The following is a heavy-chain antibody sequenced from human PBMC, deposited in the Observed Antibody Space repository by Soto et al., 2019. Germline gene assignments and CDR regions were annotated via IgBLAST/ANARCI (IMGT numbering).Heavy chain of an antibody. D-gene: IGHD3-3*01. CDR1: GFTFSSYS. CDR3: AREASDFWSGYKASGYFDY. J-gene: IGHJ4*02. V-gene: IGHV3-21*01. Sequence: GGSLRLSCAASGFTFSSYSMNWVRQAPGEGLEWVSSISSSSSYIYYADSVKGRFTISRDNAKNSLYLQMNSLRAEDSAVYYCAREASDFWSGYKASGYFDYWGQGTLVTVSS. CDR2: ISSSSSYI.